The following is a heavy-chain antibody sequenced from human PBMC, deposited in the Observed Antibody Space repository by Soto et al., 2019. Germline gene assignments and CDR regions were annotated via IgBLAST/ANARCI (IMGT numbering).Heavy chain of an antibody. CDR1: GFTFKNFA. CDR3: AKDSREAFGVVIMTLPFDY. CDR2: IGGSGSSA. Sequence: PGGSLRLSCAASGFTFKNFAVSWVRQAPGKGMEWVSAIGGSGSSANYADSVKGRFTVSRDDSKSTLYLQMSGLRVDDTALYYCAKDSREAFGVVIMTLPFDYWGQGTLVTSPQ. J-gene: IGHJ4*02. D-gene: IGHD3-3*01. V-gene: IGHV3-23*01.